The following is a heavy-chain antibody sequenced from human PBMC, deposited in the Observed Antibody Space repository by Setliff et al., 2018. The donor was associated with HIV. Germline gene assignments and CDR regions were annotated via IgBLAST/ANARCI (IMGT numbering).Heavy chain of an antibody. CDR1: GGTFSSYA. CDR3: ARALWAVAGTGYYYYYMDV. J-gene: IGHJ6*03. V-gene: IGHV1-69*05. Sequence: VASVKVSCKASGGTFSSYAISWVRQAPGQGLEWMGGIIPIFGTANYAQKFQGRVTITTDESTSTAYMELTSLRSEDTAVYYCARALWAVAGTGYYYYYMDVWGKGTTVTVSS. D-gene: IGHD6-19*01. CDR2: IIPIFGTA.